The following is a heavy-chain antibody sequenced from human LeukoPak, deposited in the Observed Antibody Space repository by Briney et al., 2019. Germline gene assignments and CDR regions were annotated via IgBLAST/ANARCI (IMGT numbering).Heavy chain of an antibody. V-gene: IGHV1-69*13. CDR2: IIPIFGTA. Sequence: ASVKVSCKASGGTFSSYAISWVRQAPGQGLEWMGGIIPIFGTANYAQKFQGRVTITADESTSTAYMELSSLRSEDTAVYYCARDGDSSGYTDFFDYWGQGTLVTVSS. CDR3: ARDGDSSGYTDFFDY. D-gene: IGHD3-22*01. J-gene: IGHJ4*02. CDR1: GGTFSSYA.